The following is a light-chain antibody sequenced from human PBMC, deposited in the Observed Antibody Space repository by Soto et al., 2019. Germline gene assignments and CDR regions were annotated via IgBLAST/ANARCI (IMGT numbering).Light chain of an antibody. CDR3: QQYNNWPTT. CDR1: QSVSSN. CDR2: GAS. V-gene: IGKV3-15*01. J-gene: IGKJ5*01. Sequence: EIVMTQSPGTLSVSPGERATLSCRASQSVSSNLAWYQQKPGQAPRLLIYGASTRATGIPARFSGSGSGTEFTLTISSLQSEDFAVYYCQQYNNWPTTFGQGTRLE.